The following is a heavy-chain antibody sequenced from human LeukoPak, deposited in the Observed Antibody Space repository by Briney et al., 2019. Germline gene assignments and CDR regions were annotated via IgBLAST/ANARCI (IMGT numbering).Heavy chain of an antibody. J-gene: IGHJ6*02. D-gene: IGHD3-3*01. CDR1: GFTFSDYY. Sequence: PGGSLRLSCAASGFTFSDYYMSWIRQAPGKGLEWVSYISSSGSTIYYADSVKGRFTISRDNAKNSLYLQMNSLRAEDTVVYYCARDEGADFWSGYSYYYYGMDVWGQGTTVTVSS. V-gene: IGHV3-11*01. CDR2: ISSSGSTI. CDR3: ARDEGADFWSGYSYYYYGMDV.